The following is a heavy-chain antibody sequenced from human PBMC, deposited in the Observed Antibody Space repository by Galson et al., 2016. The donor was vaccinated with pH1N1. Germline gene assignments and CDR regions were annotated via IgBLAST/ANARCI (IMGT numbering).Heavy chain of an antibody. J-gene: IGHJ4*02. CDR3: SRVCSYDFWSGVGDIYFDH. CDR2: VYSGGKT. D-gene: IGHD3-3*01. Sequence: SLRLSCAASGFTVSSNYMSWVRQAPGKGLEWVSIVYSGGKTYYAASVKGRFTISRDNSNNTLYLQLNSLIAEDTAVYYCSRVCSYDFWSGVGDIYFDHWGQGILVTVSS. CDR1: GFTVSSNY. V-gene: IGHV3-53*05.